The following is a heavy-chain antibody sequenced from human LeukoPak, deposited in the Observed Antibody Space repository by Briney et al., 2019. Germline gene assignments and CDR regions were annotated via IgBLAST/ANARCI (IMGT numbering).Heavy chain of an antibody. V-gene: IGHV3-21*01. J-gene: IGHJ4*02. Sequence: GGSLRLSCAASGFTFSSYSMNWVRQAPGKGLEWVSSISSSTNYIYYADSVKGRFTISRDNSKNTLYLEMNSLRAEDTAVYYCTTPTGPAVIIDYWGQGTLVTVSS. CDR2: ISSSTNYI. CDR1: GFTFSSYS. D-gene: IGHD2-2*01. CDR3: TTPTGPAVIIDY.